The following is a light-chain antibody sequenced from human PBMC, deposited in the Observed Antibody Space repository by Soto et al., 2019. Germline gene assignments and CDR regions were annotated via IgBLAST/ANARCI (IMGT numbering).Light chain of an antibody. CDR2: EGS. V-gene: IGLV2-23*01. CDR1: RRDVGSYNL. J-gene: IGLJ1*01. Sequence: QSALIQPPAAFGSPGQSVTTSCTGIRRDVGSYNLVSWYQQHPGKAPKLMIYEGSKRPSGVSNRFSGSKSGNTASLTISGLQAEDEADYYCCSYAGSSTYHYVFGTGTKVTVL. CDR3: CSYAGSSTYHYV.